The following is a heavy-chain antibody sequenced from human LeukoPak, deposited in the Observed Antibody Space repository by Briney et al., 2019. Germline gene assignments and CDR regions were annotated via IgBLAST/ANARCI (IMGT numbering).Heavy chain of an antibody. CDR2: IYYSGST. J-gene: IGHJ5*02. CDR3: ARLAIRGIDFSNPEFDP. D-gene: IGHD4-11*01. CDR1: GGSISSYY. Sequence: SETLSLTCTVSGGSISSYYWSWIRQPPGKGLEWIGYIYYSGSTNYNPSLKSRVTISVDTSKNQFSLKLSSVTAADTAVYYCARLAIRGIDFSNPEFDPWGQGTLVTVSS. V-gene: IGHV4-59*01.